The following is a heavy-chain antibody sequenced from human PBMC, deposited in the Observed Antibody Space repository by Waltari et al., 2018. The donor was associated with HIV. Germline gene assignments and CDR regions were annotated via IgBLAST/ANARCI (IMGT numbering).Heavy chain of an antibody. CDR2: IRSKANSYAT. V-gene: IGHV3-73*01. D-gene: IGHD3-16*01. J-gene: IGHJ4*02. Sequence: EVQLVESGGGLVQPGGSLKLSCAASGFTFSVPAMHWVRQASGKGVEGVGRIRSKANSYATEYAASVKGRFTISRDDSKNTAYLQMNSLKPEDTAVYYCTREITGGWGQGTLVTVSS. CDR3: TREITGG. CDR1: GFTFSVPA.